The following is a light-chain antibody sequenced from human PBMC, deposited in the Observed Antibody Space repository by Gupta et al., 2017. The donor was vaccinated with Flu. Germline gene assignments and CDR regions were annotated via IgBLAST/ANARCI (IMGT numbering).Light chain of an antibody. CDR1: QTIDTF. J-gene: IGKJ4*02. V-gene: IGKV1-39*01. CDR2: GGS. Sequence: DIQLTQSPSSLSASFGDSVTISCRASQTIDTFLNWYQYKPGEAPKLLIHGGSYLESGVPSRFSGSGAGTEFSLTISRLQPEDFAIYCCQQRVSSPFTFGRGTKVDI. CDR3: QQRVSSPFT.